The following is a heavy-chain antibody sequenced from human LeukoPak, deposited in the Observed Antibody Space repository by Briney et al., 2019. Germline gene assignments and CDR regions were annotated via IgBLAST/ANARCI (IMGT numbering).Heavy chain of an antibody. D-gene: IGHD3-22*01. CDR3: ARDLLSYDSSGSDAFDI. CDR2: ISYDGSNK. V-gene: IGHV3-30-3*01. CDR1: GFTFSSYA. Sequence: GGSLRLSCAASGFTFSSYAMHWVRQAPGKGLEWVAVISYDGSNKYYADSVKGRFTISRDNSKNTLYLQMNSLRAEDTAVYYCARDLLSYDSSGSDAFDIWGQGRMVTVSS. J-gene: IGHJ3*02.